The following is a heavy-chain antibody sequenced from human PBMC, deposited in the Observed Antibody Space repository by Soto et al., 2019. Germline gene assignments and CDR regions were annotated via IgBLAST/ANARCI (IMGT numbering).Heavy chain of an antibody. CDR2: IYYSGST. Sequence: SETLSLTCTVSGGSISSGGDYWSWIRQHPGKGLEWIGYIYYSGSTYYNPSLKSRVTISVDTSKNQFSLKLSSVTAADTAGYYCARCGHDCTNGVCYPFNWFDPWGQGTLVTVSS. CDR1: GGSISSGGDY. J-gene: IGHJ5*02. CDR3: ARCGHDCTNGVCYPFNWFDP. V-gene: IGHV4-31*03. D-gene: IGHD2-8*01.